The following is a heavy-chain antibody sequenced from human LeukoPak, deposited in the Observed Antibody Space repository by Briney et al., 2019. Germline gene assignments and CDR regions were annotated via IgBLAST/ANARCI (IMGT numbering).Heavy chain of an antibody. Sequence: PSETLSLTCAVYGGSFSGYYWSWIRQPPGKGLEWIGEINHSGSTNYNPSLKSRVTISVDTSKNQFSLKLSSVTAADTAVYYCASSVVICGGDCYEARYSDYWGQGTLVTVSS. CDR1: GGSFSGYY. V-gene: IGHV4-34*01. CDR3: ASSVVICGGDCYEARYSDY. J-gene: IGHJ4*02. D-gene: IGHD2-21*02. CDR2: INHSGST.